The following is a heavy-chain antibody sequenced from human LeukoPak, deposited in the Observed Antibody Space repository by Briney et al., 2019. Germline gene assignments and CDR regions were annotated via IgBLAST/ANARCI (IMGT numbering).Heavy chain of an antibody. CDR3: GRVVKYCSLGNCYYFD. Sequence: GGSLRLSCAASGFTFSDYYMSWVRQAPGKGLEWVSYISGSGSTIYYADSVKGRFTISRDNAKNSLYLQMNSLRAEDTAVYYCGRVVKYCSLGNCYYFDYGAREPLVPV. V-gene: IGHV3-11*01. D-gene: IGHD2-15*01. CDR2: ISGSGSTI. CDR1: GFTFSDYY. J-gene: IGHJ4*02.